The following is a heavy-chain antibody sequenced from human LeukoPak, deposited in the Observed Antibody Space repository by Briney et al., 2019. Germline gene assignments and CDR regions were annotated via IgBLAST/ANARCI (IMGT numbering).Heavy chain of an antibody. CDR3: ARGKHRLRLGELSPDY. Sequence: PGGSLRLSCAASGFTFSSYAMHWVRQAPGKGLEWVAVISYDGSNKYYADSVKGRFTISRDNSKNTLYLQMNSLRAEDTAVYYCARGKHRLRLGELSPDYWGQGTLVTVSS. J-gene: IGHJ4*02. CDR2: ISYDGSNK. V-gene: IGHV3-30-3*01. D-gene: IGHD3-16*02. CDR1: GFTFSSYA.